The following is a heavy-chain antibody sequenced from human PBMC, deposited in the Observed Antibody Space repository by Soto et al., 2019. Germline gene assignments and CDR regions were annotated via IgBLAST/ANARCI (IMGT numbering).Heavy chain of an antibody. D-gene: IGHD6-13*01. CDR1: GFTFSSYA. CDR2: ISGSGGST. J-gene: IGHJ5*02. Sequence: EVQLLESGGGLVQPGGSLRLSCAASGFTFSSYAMSWVRQAPGKGLEWVSAISGSGGSTYYADSVKGRFTISRDNSTNTLYLQMNSLRAEDTAVYYCAKADSSSWYVLGWFDPWGQGTLVTVSS. CDR3: AKADSSSWYVLGWFDP. V-gene: IGHV3-23*01.